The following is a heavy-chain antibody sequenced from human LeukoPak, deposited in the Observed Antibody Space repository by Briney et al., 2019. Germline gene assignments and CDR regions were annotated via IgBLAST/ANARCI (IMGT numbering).Heavy chain of an antibody. D-gene: IGHD5-18*01. CDR1: GGSISSSSYY. CDR3: ARASPDIQLWLASPLYYFDY. J-gene: IGHJ4*02. Sequence: SETLSLTCTVSGGSISSSSYYWGWIRQPPGKGLGWIGSIYHSGSTNYNPSLKSRVTISVDKSKNQFSLKLSSVTAADTAVYYCARASPDIQLWLASPLYYFDYWGQGTLVTVSS. V-gene: IGHV4-39*07. CDR2: IYHSGST.